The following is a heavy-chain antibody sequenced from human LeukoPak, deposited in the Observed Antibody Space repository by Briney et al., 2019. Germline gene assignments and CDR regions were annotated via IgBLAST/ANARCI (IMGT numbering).Heavy chain of an antibody. D-gene: IGHD3-10*01. CDR3: AREGITMVRGASYYYYGMDA. CDR1: GGSISSDY. J-gene: IGHJ6*02. CDR2: ISNSGST. V-gene: IGHV4-4*08. Sequence: SETLSLTCTVSGGSISSDYWSWIRQPPGKGLEWIGYISNSGSTNYNPSLKSRVTISVDTSKNQLSLKLSSVTAADTAVYYCAREGITMVRGASYYYYGMDAWGQGTTVTVSS.